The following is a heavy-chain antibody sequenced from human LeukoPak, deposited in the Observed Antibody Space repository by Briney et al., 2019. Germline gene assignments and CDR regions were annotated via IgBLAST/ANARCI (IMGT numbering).Heavy chain of an antibody. CDR1: GFSFSSYD. Sequence: PGGPLRLSCAASGFSFSSYDMYWVRQAPGKGLEYVSVISYNGGRTYYANSVKDRFTISRDNAKNSLYLQMNSLRVEDSAVYFCARDGGYCDTTTCYDRLDYWGQGALVTVSS. J-gene: IGHJ4*02. CDR3: ARDGGYCDTTTCYDRLDY. CDR2: ISYNGGRT. V-gene: IGHV3-64*01. D-gene: IGHD2-2*01.